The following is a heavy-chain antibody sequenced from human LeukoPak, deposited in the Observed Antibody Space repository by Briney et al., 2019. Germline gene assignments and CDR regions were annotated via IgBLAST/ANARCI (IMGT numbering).Heavy chain of an antibody. D-gene: IGHD3-22*01. Sequence: SETLSLTCAVYGGSFSGYYWSWIRQPPEKGLEWIGEINHSGSTNYNPSLKSRVTISVDTSKNQFSLKLSSVTAADTAVYYCARLSPYYDSSGPTDYWGQGTLVTVSS. J-gene: IGHJ4*02. CDR3: ARLSPYYDSSGPTDY. CDR1: GGSFSGYY. CDR2: INHSGST. V-gene: IGHV4-34*01.